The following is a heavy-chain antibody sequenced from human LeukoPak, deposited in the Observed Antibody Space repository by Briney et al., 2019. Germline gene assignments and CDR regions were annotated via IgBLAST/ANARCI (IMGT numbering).Heavy chain of an antibody. CDR2: INPNSGDT. CDR3: ARAPSGGLAHFDY. D-gene: IGHD4-23*01. Sequence: ASVKVSCKASGYTFTGYYMHWVRQAPGQGLEWMGWINPNSGDTNYAQKFQGRVTVTRDTSISTAYMELSRLRSEDTAVYYCARAPSGGLAHFDYWGQGTLVTVSS. V-gene: IGHV1-2*02. CDR1: GYTFTGYY. J-gene: IGHJ4*02.